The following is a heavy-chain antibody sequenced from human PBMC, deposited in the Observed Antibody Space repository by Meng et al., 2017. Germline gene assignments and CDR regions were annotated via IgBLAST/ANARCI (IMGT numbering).Heavy chain of an antibody. Sequence: GESLKISCAASGFTFSNAWMSWVRQAPGKGLEWVGRIKSKTDGGTTDYAAPVKGRFTISRDDSKNTLYPQMNSLKTEDTAVYYCTTDYDSSGDAFDIWGQGTMVTVSS. J-gene: IGHJ3*02. CDR1: GFTFSNAW. D-gene: IGHD3-22*01. CDR2: IKSKTDGGTT. CDR3: TTDYDSSGDAFDI. V-gene: IGHV3-15*01.